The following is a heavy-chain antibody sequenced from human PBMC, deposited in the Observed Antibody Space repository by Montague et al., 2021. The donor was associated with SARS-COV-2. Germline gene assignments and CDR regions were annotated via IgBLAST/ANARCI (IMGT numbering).Heavy chain of an antibody. D-gene: IGHD1-20*01. CDR2: IYYSGST. J-gene: IGHJ6*02. Sequence: SETLSLTCTVSGGSISSSSYYWGWIRQPPGKGLEWIGSIYYSGSTYYNPSLKSRVTISVDTSKNQFPLKLSSVTAADTAVYYCARDQGYNWNYYYYYGMDVWGQGITVTVSS. CDR3: ARDQGYNWNYYYYYGMDV. CDR1: GGSISSSSYY. V-gene: IGHV4-39*06.